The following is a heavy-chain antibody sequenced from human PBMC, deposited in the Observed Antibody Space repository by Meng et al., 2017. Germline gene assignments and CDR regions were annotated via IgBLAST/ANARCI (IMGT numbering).Heavy chain of an antibody. J-gene: IGHJ4*02. CDR3: ARVLVVVITTYYFDY. V-gene: IGHV3-7*01. CDR2: IKQDGSEK. CDR1: GFTFSSYW. D-gene: IGHD3-22*01. Sequence: GESLKISCAASGFTFSSYWMSWVRQAPGKGLEWVANIKQDGSEKYYVDSVKGRFTISRDNAKNSLYRKMNSLRAEDTAVYYCARVLVVVITTYYFDYWGQETLVTVSS.